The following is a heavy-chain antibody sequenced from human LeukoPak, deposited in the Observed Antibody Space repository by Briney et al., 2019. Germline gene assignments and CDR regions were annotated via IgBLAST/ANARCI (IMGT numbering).Heavy chain of an antibody. CDR3: AVPGVDYGDYVGLDAFDI. J-gene: IGHJ3*02. CDR1: GGTFSSYA. CDR2: IIPILGIA. V-gene: IGHV1-69*04. Sequence: ASVKVSCKASGGTFSSYAISWVRQAPGQGLEWMGRIIPILGIANYAQKFQGRVTITADKSTSTAYMELSSLRSEDTAVYYCAVPGVDYGDYVGLDAFDIWGQGTMVTVSS. D-gene: IGHD4-17*01.